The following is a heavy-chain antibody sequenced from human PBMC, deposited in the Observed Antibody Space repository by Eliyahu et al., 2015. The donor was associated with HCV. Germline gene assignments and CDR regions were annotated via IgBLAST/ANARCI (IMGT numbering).Heavy chain of an antibody. CDR2: FYHSWAT. J-gene: IGHJ4*02. CDR1: GFPISXAFF. CDR3: TRMVGAADFDL. Sequence: QVQLQESGPGLVKPSETLSLTCTVSGFPISXAFFWGWIRQSPGQGLAWIGSFYHSWATYYSPSLKNRVTISVDTSKNQFSLKLTSVTAADTAVYYCTRMVGAADFDLWGQGALVTVSS. V-gene: IGHV4-38-2*02. D-gene: IGHD2-15*01.